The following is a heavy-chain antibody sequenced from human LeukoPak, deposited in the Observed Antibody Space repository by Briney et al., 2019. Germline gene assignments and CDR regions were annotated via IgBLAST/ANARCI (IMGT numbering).Heavy chain of an antibody. V-gene: IGHV6-1*01. Sequence: SQTLSLTCVISGDSVSSSSAAWSWIRQSPSRGLGWLGRTYYRSKWYNDYAVSVKSRITINPDTSKNQFSLQLNSVTPEDTAVYYCARDSFCGGDCYSPDNYFDFWGQGTLVTVSS. J-gene: IGHJ4*02. CDR1: GDSVSSSSAA. CDR3: ARDSFCGGDCYSPDNYFDF. D-gene: IGHD2-21*02. CDR2: TYYRSKWYN.